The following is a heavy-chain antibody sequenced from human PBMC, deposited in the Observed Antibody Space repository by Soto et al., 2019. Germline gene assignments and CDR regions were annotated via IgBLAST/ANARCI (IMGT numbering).Heavy chain of an antibody. CDR1: GFTFSDHY. CDR2: SRNKANSYTT. CDR3: ARVSWSYSFDY. D-gene: IGHD3-10*01. V-gene: IGHV3-72*01. Sequence: PGGSLRLSCAASGFTFSDHYMDWVRQTPGKGLEWVGRSRNKANSYTTEYAASVKGRFIVSRDDSKNSLDLQMDSLQIEDTAVYYYARVSWSYSFDYWGQGTLVTVSS. J-gene: IGHJ4*02.